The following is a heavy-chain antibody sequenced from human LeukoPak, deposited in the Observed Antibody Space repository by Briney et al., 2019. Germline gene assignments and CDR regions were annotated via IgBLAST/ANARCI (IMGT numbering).Heavy chain of an antibody. Sequence: GGSLRLSCAASGFPFSSHWLSWFRQSPRKGLEWVAHINQDGSEKYYVDSVKGRFTISRDNAKNSLFLQMNSLRAEDTAVYYCASRPYDNSGYYYVWGQGTLVTVSS. CDR3: ASRPYDNSGYYYV. D-gene: IGHD3-22*01. J-gene: IGHJ4*02. CDR2: INQDGSEK. CDR1: GFPFSSHW. V-gene: IGHV3-7*01.